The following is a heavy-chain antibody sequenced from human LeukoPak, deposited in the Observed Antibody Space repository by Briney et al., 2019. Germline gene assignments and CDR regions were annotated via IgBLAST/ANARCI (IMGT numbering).Heavy chain of an antibody. CDR3: ARSPPRWWFDP. V-gene: IGHV4-59*02. J-gene: IGHJ5*02. CDR1: GGSVSSYY. Sequence: SETLSLTCTVSGGSVSSYYWSWIRQPPGKGQEWIGYIYYSGSTNYNPSLKSQVTISVDTSKNQFSLKLSSVTAADTAVYYCARSPPRWWFDPWGQGTLVTVSS. CDR2: IYYSGST.